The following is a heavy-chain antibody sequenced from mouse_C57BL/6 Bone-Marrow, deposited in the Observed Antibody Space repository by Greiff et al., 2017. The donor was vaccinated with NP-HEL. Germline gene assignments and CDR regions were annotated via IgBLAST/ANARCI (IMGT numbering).Heavy chain of an antibody. CDR2: IPPNSGST. CDR1: GYTFTSYW. V-gene: IGHV1-64*01. CDR3: ARSATTVVGGDYFDY. J-gene: IGHJ2*01. D-gene: IGHD1-1*01. Sequence: QVQLQQPGAELVRPGASVKLSCKASGYTFTSYWMHWVKQRPGQGLEWIGMIPPNSGSTNYNEKFKSKATLTVDKSSSTAYMQLSSLTSEDSAVYYCARSATTVVGGDYFDYWGQGTTLTVSS.